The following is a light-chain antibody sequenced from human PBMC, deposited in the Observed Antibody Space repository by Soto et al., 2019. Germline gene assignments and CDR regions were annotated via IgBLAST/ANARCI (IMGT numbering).Light chain of an antibody. CDR2: LNSDGSH. V-gene: IGLV4-69*01. Sequence: QPVLTQSPSASASLGASVKLTCTLSSGHSSYAIAWHQQQPEKGPRYLMKLNSDGSHSKGDGIPDRFSGSSSGAERYLTIAGLQSEDGADYYCQTWGTGIPWVFGGGTKLTVL. CDR3: QTWGTGIPWV. CDR1: SGHSSYA. J-gene: IGLJ3*02.